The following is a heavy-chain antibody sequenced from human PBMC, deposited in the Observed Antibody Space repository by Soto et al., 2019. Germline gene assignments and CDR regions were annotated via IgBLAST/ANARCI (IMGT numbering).Heavy chain of an antibody. D-gene: IGHD3-10*01. V-gene: IGHV3-33*01. CDR3: ARGGRRVWGAVTGGYYGMDV. J-gene: IGHJ6*02. Sequence: QVQLVESGGGVVQPGRSPRLSCAASGFTFSSYGMHWVRQAPGKGLEWVAVIWYDGSNKYYADSVKGRFTISRDNSKNTRYLQMSSLRAEAMGVYSCARGGRRVWGAVTGGYYGMDVWCQGKTVTVSS. CDR1: GFTFSSYG. CDR2: IWYDGSNK.